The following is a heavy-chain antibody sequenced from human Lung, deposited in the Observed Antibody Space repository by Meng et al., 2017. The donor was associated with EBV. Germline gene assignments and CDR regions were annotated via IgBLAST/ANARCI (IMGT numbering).Heavy chain of an antibody. CDR3: ARGPTTYFDY. D-gene: IGHD4-17*01. Sequence: SGPGLVKPSQPLSLPCTVSGGYISSGYYSWSWIRQPPGKGLEWIGYIYYSGSTYYNPSLKSRVTISVDTSKNQFSLKLSSVTAADTAVYYCARGPTTYFDYWGQGTLVTVSS. CDR1: GGYISSGYYS. V-gene: IGHV4-30-4*01. CDR2: IYYSGST. J-gene: IGHJ4*02.